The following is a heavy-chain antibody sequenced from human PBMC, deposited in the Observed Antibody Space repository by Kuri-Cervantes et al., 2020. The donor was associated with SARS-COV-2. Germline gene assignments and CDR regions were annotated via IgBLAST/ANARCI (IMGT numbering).Heavy chain of an antibody. CDR1: GFTFSSYG. Sequence: GESLKISCAASGFTFSSYGMHWVRQAPGKGLEWVGFIRSKAYGGTTEYAASVKGRFTISRDDSKSIAYLQMNSLKTEDTAVYYCTRELVVPAAIYPDAFDIWGQGTMVTVSS. D-gene: IGHD2-2*02. CDR2: IRSKAYGGTT. J-gene: IGHJ3*02. V-gene: IGHV3-49*04. CDR3: TRELVVPAAIYPDAFDI.